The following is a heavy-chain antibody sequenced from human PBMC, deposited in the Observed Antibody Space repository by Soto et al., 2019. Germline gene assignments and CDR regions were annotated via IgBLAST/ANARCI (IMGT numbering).Heavy chain of an antibody. CDR2: ISYDGIKG. CDR3: ARGVMSNSYQSSGFDY. J-gene: IGHJ4*02. Sequence: GGSLRLSGAASGFTFSSYSIHWVRQAPCKGLEWLSLISYDGIKGYYADSVKGRLTISRDNSENTVFLQMNSLRAEDTAVYYCARGVMSNSYQSSGFDYWGQGALVT. CDR1: GFTFSSYS. V-gene: IGHV3-33*05. D-gene: IGHD3-22*01.